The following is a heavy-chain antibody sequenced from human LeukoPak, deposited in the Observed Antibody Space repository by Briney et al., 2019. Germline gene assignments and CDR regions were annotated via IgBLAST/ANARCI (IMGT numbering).Heavy chain of an antibody. V-gene: IGHV3-9*01. Sequence: GGSLRLSCAASGFTFDDYAMHWVRQAPGKGLEWVSGISWNSGSIGYADSVKGRFTISRDNSKNSLYLQMNSLRAEDTALYYRARRGGYSGYGYYYYYYMDVWGKGTTVTVSS. CDR3: ARRGGYSGYGYYYYYYMDV. CDR1: GFTFDDYA. J-gene: IGHJ6*03. D-gene: IGHD5-12*01. CDR2: ISWNSGSI.